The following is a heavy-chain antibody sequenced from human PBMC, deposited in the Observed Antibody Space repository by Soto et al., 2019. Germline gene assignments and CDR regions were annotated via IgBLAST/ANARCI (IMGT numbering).Heavy chain of an antibody. Sequence: PSETLSLTCAVSGYSISSSNWWGWIRQPPGKGLEWIGYIYYGGSTYYNPSLKSRVTMSVDTSTNQFSLKLSSVTAVDTAVYYCARDYYGSRGAFDIWGQGTMVTVSS. CDR1: GYSISSSNW. V-gene: IGHV4-28*03. D-gene: IGHD3-10*01. CDR2: IYYGGST. J-gene: IGHJ3*02. CDR3: ARDYYGSRGAFDI.